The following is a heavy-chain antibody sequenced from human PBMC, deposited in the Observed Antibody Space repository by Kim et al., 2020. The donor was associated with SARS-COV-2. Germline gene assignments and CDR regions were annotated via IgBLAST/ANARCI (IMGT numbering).Heavy chain of an antibody. CDR2: INPSGGST. J-gene: IGHJ3*02. D-gene: IGHD3-16*01. CDR3: AREGLVRGTGDAFDI. CDR1: GYTFTSYY. V-gene: IGHV1-46*01. Sequence: ASVKVSCKASGYTFTSYYMHWVRQAPGQGLEWMGIINPSGGSTSYAQKFQGRVTMTRDTSTSTVYMELSSLRSEDTAVYYCAREGLVRGTGDAFDIWGQGTMVTVSS.